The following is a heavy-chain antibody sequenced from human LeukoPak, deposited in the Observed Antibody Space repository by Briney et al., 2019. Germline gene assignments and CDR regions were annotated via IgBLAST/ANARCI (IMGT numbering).Heavy chain of an antibody. CDR3: AREVKMAAAGKALMGYYYYYMDV. CDR2: VSAYNGNT. J-gene: IGHJ6*03. CDR1: GYSFTSYG. V-gene: IGHV1-18*01. D-gene: IGHD6-13*01. Sequence: GESLKISCKGSGYSFTSYGISWVRQAPGQGLEWVGWVSAYNGNTNYAQKLQGRVTMTTDTSTSTAYMELRSLRSDDTAVYYCAREVKMAAAGKALMGYYYYYMDVWGKGTTVTISS.